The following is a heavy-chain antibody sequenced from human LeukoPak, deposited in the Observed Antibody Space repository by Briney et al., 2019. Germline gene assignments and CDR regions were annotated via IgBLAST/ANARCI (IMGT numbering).Heavy chain of an antibody. J-gene: IGHJ6*03. CDR3: ARLQDYYMDV. V-gene: IGHV4-38-2*02. CDR1: GYSISSGYY. Sequence: SETLSLTCTVSGYSISSGYYWGWIRQPPGKGLEWIGSIYHSGSTYYNPSLKSRVTISVDTSKNQFSLKLSSVTAADTAVYYCARLQDYYMDVWGKGTTVTISS. CDR2: IYHSGST.